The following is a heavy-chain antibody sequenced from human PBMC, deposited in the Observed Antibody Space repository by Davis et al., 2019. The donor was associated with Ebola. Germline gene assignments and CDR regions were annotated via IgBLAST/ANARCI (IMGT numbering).Heavy chain of an antibody. CDR3: TREASGTGLLDH. CDR1: GFTFGDYA. CDR2: IRSKAYGETT. D-gene: IGHD2-2*01. J-gene: IGHJ4*02. V-gene: IGHV3-49*03. Sequence: GESLKISCTASGFTFGDYAMSWFRQAPGKGLEWVGFIRSKAYGETTEYAASVKGRFTISRDDSKSIAYLQMNSLKTEDTAVYYCTREASGTGLLDHWGQGTLVTVSS.